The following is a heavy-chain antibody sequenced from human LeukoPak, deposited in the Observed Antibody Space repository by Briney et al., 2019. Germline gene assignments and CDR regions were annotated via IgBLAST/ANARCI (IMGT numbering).Heavy chain of an antibody. V-gene: IGHV1-18*04. CDR2: ISPYNGHT. Sequence: GASVKVSCKTSGYNFTTYFITWVRQAPGQGLEWMGWISPYNGHTKYARNLQGRVTMTTDTSTTTAFMELRSLMSDDTAVYYCAREGVSRKFDSWGQGTLVTVSS. J-gene: IGHJ5*01. CDR3: AREGVSRKFDS. D-gene: IGHD5/OR15-5a*01. CDR1: GYNFTTYF.